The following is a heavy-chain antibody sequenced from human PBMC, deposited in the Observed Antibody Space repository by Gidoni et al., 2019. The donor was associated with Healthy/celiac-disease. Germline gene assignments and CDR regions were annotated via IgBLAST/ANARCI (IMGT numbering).Heavy chain of an antibody. Sequence: QVQLQESGPGLVKPSETLSLTCTVSGGPISSYYWSWIRQPAGKGLEWIGRIYTSGSTNYNPSLKSRVTMSVDTSKNQFSLKLSSVTAADTAVYYCARGDYYGSGSYYWFDYWGQGTLVTVSS. CDR3: ARGDYYGSGSYYWFDY. CDR2: IYTSGST. D-gene: IGHD3-10*01. J-gene: IGHJ4*02. V-gene: IGHV4-4*07. CDR1: GGPISSYY.